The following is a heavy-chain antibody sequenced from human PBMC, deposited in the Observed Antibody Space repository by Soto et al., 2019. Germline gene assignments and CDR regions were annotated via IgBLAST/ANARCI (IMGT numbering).Heavy chain of an antibody. D-gene: IGHD6-19*01. CDR1: GFTFSSYG. CDR2: ISHDGINK. Sequence: GGSLRLSCAASGFTFSSYGMHWVRQAPGKGLEWVAVISHDGINKYYADSVKGRVAVSRDNSNNTLYLQLNSLRGEDTAMYYCARDMYSSDYFVKWFEPWGQGTLVTVSS. CDR3: ARDMYSSDYFVKWFEP. J-gene: IGHJ5*02. V-gene: IGHV3-30*03.